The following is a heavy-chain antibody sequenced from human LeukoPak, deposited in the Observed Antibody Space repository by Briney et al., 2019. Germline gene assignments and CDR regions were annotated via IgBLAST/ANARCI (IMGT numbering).Heavy chain of an antibody. D-gene: IGHD3-10*01. Sequence: SETLSLTCTVPGGSISSGDYYWSWIRQPPGKGLEWIGYIYYSGSTYYNPSLKSRVTISVDTSKNQFSLKLSSVTAADTAVYYCARQPGKYGSGSYPYYYYGMDVWGQGTTVTVSS. CDR2: IYYSGST. CDR1: GGSISSGDYY. CDR3: ARQPGKYGSGSYPYYYYGMDV. J-gene: IGHJ6*02. V-gene: IGHV4-30-4*01.